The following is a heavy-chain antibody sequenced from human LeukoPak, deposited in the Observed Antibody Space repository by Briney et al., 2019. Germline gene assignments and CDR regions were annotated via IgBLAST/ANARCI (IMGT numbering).Heavy chain of an antibody. CDR2: IIPIFGTA. Sequence: SVKVSCKASGGTFSSYAISWVRQAPGQGLEWMGGIIPIFGTANYAQKFQGRVTITADESTSTAYMELSSLRSEDTAVYYCARGRSVDTAMGIEFKYYYYGMDVWGKGTTVTVSS. J-gene: IGHJ6*04. CDR1: GGTFSSYA. CDR3: ARGRSVDTAMGIEFKYYYYGMDV. V-gene: IGHV1-69*01. D-gene: IGHD5-18*01.